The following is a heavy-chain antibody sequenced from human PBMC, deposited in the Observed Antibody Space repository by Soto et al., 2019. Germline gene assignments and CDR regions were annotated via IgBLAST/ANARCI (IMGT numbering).Heavy chain of an antibody. D-gene: IGHD2-2*01. Sequence: SLRLSCAASGFTFSSYGMHWVRQAPGKGLEWVAVIWYDGSNKYYADSVKGRFTISRDNSKNTLYLQMNSLRAEDTAVYYCAREGCSSTSCPPSSNYYYYMDVWGKGTTVTVSS. CDR3: AREGCSSTSCPPSSNYYYYMDV. J-gene: IGHJ6*03. CDR1: GFTFSSYG. CDR2: IWYDGSNK. V-gene: IGHV3-33*01.